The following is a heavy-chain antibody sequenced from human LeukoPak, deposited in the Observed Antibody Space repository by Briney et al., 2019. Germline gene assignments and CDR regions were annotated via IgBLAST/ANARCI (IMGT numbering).Heavy chain of an antibody. Sequence: PGGSLRLSCAAPGFTFTSYWMSSVRQAPGKGVGWVANIKQDGSEKYYVDSVKGRFTISRDNAKNSLYLQMNSLRAEDTAVYYCARFRFGPYYYYGMDVWGQGTTVTVSS. D-gene: IGHD3-16*01. J-gene: IGHJ6*02. CDR2: IKQDGSEK. V-gene: IGHV3-7*03. CDR3: ARFRFGPYYYYGMDV. CDR1: GFTFTSYW.